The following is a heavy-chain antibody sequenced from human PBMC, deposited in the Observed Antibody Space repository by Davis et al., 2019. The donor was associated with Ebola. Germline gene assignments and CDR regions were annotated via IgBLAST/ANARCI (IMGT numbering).Heavy chain of an antibody. Sequence: PGGSLRLSCEASGFMFMSYGMHWVRQAPGKGPEWVAFIQYDGTNKYYADSVKGRFTISRDNSKNTVYLQMNSLRAEDTAVYHCAKHGWELIPVGDYWGQGTRVTVSS. CDR1: GFMFMSYG. J-gene: IGHJ4*02. D-gene: IGHD1-26*01. V-gene: IGHV3-30*02. CDR2: IQYDGTNK. CDR3: AKHGWELIPVGDY.